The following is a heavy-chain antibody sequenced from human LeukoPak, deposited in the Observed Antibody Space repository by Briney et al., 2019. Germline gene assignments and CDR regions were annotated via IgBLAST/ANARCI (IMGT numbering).Heavy chain of an antibody. J-gene: IGHJ6*02. D-gene: IGHD6-6*01. CDR3: ANERRSPRSSSSNYGMDV. CDR1: GFTFSNYA. Sequence: QPGGSLRLSCAASGFTFSNYAMNWVRQAPGKGLEWVSAIGGSGGSTYYADSVKGRFTISRDNSKNTLYLQMNSLRAEDTAVYHCANERRSPRSSSSNYGMDVWGQGTTVTVSS. V-gene: IGHV3-23*01. CDR2: IGGSGGST.